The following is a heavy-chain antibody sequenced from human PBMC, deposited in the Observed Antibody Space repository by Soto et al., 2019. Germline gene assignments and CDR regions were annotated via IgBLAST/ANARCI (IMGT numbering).Heavy chain of an antibody. D-gene: IGHD2-15*01. V-gene: IGHV4-39*01. Sequence: PSETLSLTCTLSGRSISSSSYYWGWLRQPPGKGLEWIGRIYYSGSTYYNPSLKSRVTISVDTSKNQFSLKLSSVTAAVTAVYYCARHTPAISISDHWGQGTLVTVSS. J-gene: IGHJ4*02. CDR1: GRSISSSSYY. CDR3: ARHTPAISISDH. CDR2: IYYSGST.